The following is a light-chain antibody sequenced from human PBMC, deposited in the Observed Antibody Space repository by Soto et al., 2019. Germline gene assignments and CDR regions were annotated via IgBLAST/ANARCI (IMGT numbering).Light chain of an antibody. J-gene: IGKJ4*01. CDR2: DAS. Sequence: EIVLTQSPATLSLSPGERATLSCRASQSVSSYLAWYQQKPGQAPRLLIYDASNRATGIPARFSGSGSGTDFTLTLSSLEPEDFAVYSCQQRSNWPPGLTFGGGTKVEIK. CDR3: QQRSNWPPGLT. CDR1: QSVSSY. V-gene: IGKV3-11*01.